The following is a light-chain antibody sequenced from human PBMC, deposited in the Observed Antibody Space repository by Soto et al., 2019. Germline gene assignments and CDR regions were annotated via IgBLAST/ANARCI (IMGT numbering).Light chain of an antibody. CDR1: QSISSW. J-gene: IGKJ3*01. CDR2: KAS. Sequence: DIQMTQSPSTLSASVGDRVTITCRASQSISSWLAWYQQKPGKAPKLLIYKASSLESGVPSRFSGGGSGTEFNLTISSLQPDDFAKYYCQQYNSGGFTFGPGNKVDIK. V-gene: IGKV1-5*03. CDR3: QQYNSGGFT.